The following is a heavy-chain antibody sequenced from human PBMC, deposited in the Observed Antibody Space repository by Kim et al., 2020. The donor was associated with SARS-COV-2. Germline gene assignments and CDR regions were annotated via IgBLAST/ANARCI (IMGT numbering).Heavy chain of an antibody. V-gene: IGHV1-69*01. Sequence: QKFQGRVTITADESTSTAYMGLSSLRSEDTAVYYCARDTVRTTVGWYFDLWGRGTLVTVSS. J-gene: IGHJ2*01. CDR3: ARDTVRTTVGWYFDL. D-gene: IGHD1-7*01.